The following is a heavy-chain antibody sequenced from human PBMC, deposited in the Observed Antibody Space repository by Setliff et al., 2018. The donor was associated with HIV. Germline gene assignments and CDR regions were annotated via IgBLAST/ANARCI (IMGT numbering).Heavy chain of an antibody. Sequence: ASVKVSCKASGYTFNNYYIHWVRQAPGQGLEWMAMMNPSGGKTTYGLKFQGRVTVTRDTSTRTVYLDLSRLASDDTAIYYCARDLYDTSGFLDYWGQGTLVTVSS. D-gene: IGHD3-22*01. J-gene: IGHJ4*02. CDR1: GYTFNNYY. CDR3: ARDLYDTSGFLDY. V-gene: IGHV1-46*02. CDR2: MNPSGGKT.